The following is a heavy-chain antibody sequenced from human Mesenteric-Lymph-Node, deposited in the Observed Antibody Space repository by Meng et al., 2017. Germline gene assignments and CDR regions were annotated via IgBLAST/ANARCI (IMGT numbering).Heavy chain of an antibody. Sequence: GSLRLSCTVSGGSISSSSYYWGWIRQPPGKGLEWIGSIYYSGSTYYNPSLKSRVTISVDTSKNQFSLKPSSVTAADTAVYYCARDFANYGSGSYYDYWGQGTLVTVSS. D-gene: IGHD3-10*01. CDR3: ARDFANYGSGSYYDY. CDR1: GGSISSSSYY. V-gene: IGHV4-39*07. J-gene: IGHJ4*02. CDR2: IYYSGST.